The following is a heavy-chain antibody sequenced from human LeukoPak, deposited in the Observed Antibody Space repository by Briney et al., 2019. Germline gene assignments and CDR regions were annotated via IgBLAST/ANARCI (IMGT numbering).Heavy chain of an antibody. CDR3: ARQGRTGTTDFDY. CDR2: IYYSGST. J-gene: IGHJ4*02. Sequence: SETLSLTCTVSGGSISSCYWDWIRQPPGKGLEWIGYIYYSGSTNYNPSLKSRVTISVDTSKNQFSLKLSSVTAADTAVYYCARQGRTGTTDFDYWGQGTLVTVSS. D-gene: IGHD1-1*01. V-gene: IGHV4-59*08. CDR1: GGSISSCY.